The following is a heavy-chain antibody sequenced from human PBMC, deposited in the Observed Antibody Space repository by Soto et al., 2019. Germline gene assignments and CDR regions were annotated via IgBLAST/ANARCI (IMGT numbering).Heavy chain of an antibody. Sequence: SETPSLTCTVSGGSICSGGYYWSWIQQHPGKGLEWIGYIYYSGSTYYNPSLKSRVTISVDTSKNQFSLKLSSVTAADTAVYYCARGLSPHCSSTSCYSLSLYWFDPWGQGTLVTVSS. CDR3: ARGLSPHCSSTSCYSLSLYWFDP. J-gene: IGHJ5*02. V-gene: IGHV4-31*03. CDR2: IYYSGST. D-gene: IGHD2-2*01. CDR1: GGSICSGGYY.